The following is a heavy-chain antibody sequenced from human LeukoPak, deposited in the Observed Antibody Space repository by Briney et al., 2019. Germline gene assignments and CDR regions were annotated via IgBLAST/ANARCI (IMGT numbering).Heavy chain of an antibody. V-gene: IGHV5-51*01. CDR3: ARRIGQWLADDGFDV. J-gene: IGHJ3*01. CDR1: GYSFITYW. CDR2: IYPGDSDT. D-gene: IGHD6-19*01. Sequence: GESLKISCKGSGYSFITYWIGWVRQMPGKGLEWMGIIYPGDSDTRHSPFFQGQVTISADKSISTAYLQWRSLTASDTAMYYCARRIGQWLADDGFDVWGQGTMVTVSS.